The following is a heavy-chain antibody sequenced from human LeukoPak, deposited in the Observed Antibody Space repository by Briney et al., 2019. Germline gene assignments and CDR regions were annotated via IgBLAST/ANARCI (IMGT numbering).Heavy chain of an antibody. J-gene: IGHJ6*03. D-gene: IGHD2-2*01. Sequence: SETLSLTCTVSGGSINRSGYYWGWIRQSPEKGLEWIGTVYYSGATYYSPSLKSRLNISLDTSKSQFFLRLTSVTASDTGVYYCARHVPYRSDTSCSLDYYYMDVWGKGTTVTVSS. CDR1: GGSINRSGYY. CDR2: VYYSGAT. CDR3: ARHVPYRSDTSCSLDYYYMDV. V-gene: IGHV4-39*01.